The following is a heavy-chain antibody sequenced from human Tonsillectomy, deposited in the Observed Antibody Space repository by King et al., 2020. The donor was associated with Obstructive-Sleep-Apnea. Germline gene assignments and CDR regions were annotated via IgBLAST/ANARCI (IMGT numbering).Heavy chain of an antibody. CDR3: AKAESYYYYYYAMDV. Sequence: VQLVESGGVVVQPGGSLRLSCAASGFTFDDYTMHWVRQPPGKGLAWVSLISWYGGSTFYADSVKGRFTISRDNSKNSLYLQMNSLRTEDTALYYCAKAESYYYYYYAMDVWGQGTTVTVSS. CDR2: ISWYGGST. CDR1: GFTFDDYT. V-gene: IGHV3-43*01. J-gene: IGHJ6*02.